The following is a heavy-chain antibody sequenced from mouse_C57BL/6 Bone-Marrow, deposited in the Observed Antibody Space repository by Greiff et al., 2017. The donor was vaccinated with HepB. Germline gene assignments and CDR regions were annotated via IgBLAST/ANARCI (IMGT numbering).Heavy chain of an antibody. CDR3: ARGIYYYGSSYDYFDY. Sequence: QVQLKESDAELVKPGASVKISCKVSGYTFTDHTIHWMKQRPEQGLEWIGYIYPRDGSTKYNEKFKGKATLTADKSSSTAYMQLNSLTSEDSAVYFCARGIYYYGSSYDYFDYWGQGTTLTVSS. CDR1: GYTFTDHT. J-gene: IGHJ2*01. D-gene: IGHD1-1*01. V-gene: IGHV1-78*01. CDR2: IYPRDGST.